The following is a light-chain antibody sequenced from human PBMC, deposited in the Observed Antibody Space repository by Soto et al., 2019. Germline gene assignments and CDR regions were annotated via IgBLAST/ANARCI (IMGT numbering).Light chain of an antibody. J-gene: IGKJ1*01. V-gene: IGKV1-12*01. CDR3: QQANSFPRG. Sequence: DIQLTQSPSSVSASVGDRVTITCWASQAVSNWLAWYQQKPGEAPKLLIFAASRLQSGVPSRFSGSGSGTDFTLTISSLQPEDFATYYCQQANSFPRGFGQGT. CDR1: QAVSNW. CDR2: AAS.